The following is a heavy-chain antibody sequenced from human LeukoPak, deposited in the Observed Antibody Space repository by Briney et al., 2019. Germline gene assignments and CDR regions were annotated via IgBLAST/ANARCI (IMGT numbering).Heavy chain of an antibody. J-gene: IGHJ5*02. V-gene: IGHV4-34*01. CDR2: INHSGST. D-gene: IGHD3-3*01. CDR3: ARGNFTIFGVVNPTNWFDP. Sequence: TXSLXXXXXXGSFSGYYWSWIRQPPGXGVEWIGEINHSGSTNYNPSLKSRVTISVDPSKNQFSLKLSSVTAADTAVYYCARGNFTIFGVVNPTNWFDPWGQGTLVTVSS. CDR1: XGSFSGYY.